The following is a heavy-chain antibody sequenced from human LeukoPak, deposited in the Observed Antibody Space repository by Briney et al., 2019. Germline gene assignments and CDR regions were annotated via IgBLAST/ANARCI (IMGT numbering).Heavy chain of an antibody. J-gene: IGHJ1*01. V-gene: IGHV1-46*01. CDR2: INPSGGST. Sequence: GASVKVSCKASGYTFTSYYMHWVRQAPGQGLEWMGIINPSGGSTSYAQKFQSRVTISRDTSATTAYMELGSLRSEDTAIYYCARVPLYDSNDYYYPHWGQGTLVTVSS. D-gene: IGHD3-22*01. CDR3: ARVPLYDSNDYYYPH. CDR1: GYTFTSYY.